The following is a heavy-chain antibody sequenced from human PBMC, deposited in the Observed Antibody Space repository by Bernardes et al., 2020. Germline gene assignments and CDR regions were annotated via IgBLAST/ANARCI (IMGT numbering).Heavy chain of an antibody. Sequence: GGSLRLSCAASGFTFDDYAMHWVRQAPGKGLEWVSGISWNSGSIGYADSVKGRFTISRDNAKNSLYLQMNSLRAEDTALYYCASELKPPRYYYYYYGMDVWGQGTTVTVSS. CDR2: ISWNSGSI. V-gene: IGHV3-9*01. CDR3: ASELKPPRYYYYYYGMDV. J-gene: IGHJ6*02. D-gene: IGHD1-26*01. CDR1: GFTFDDYA.